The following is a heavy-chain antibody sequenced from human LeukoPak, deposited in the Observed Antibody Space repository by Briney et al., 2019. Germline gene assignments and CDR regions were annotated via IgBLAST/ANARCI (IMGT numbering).Heavy chain of an antibody. J-gene: IGHJ3*02. D-gene: IGHD2-2*01. V-gene: IGHV3-21*01. CDR2: ISSSSSYI. CDR3: ASVYCSSTSCLPDDAFDI. Sequence: KSGGSLRLSCAASGFTFSSYSMNWVRQAPGKGLEWVSSISSSSSYIYYADSVKGRFTISRDNAKNSLYLQMNSLRAEDTAVYYCASVYCSSTSCLPDDAFDIWGQGTMVTVSS. CDR1: GFTFSSYS.